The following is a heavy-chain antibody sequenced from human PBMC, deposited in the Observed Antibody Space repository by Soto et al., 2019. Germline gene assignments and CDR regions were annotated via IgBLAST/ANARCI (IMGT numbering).Heavy chain of an antibody. CDR3: AKAKGPNWYFDL. V-gene: IGHV3-23*01. CDR1: GFTFSSYA. J-gene: IGHJ2*01. Sequence: EVQLLESGGGLVQPGGSLRLSCAASGFTFSSYAMSWVRQAPGKGLEWVPAISGSGGSTYYADSVKGRFTISRDNSKNTLYLQMNSLRAEDTAVYYCAKAKGPNWYFDLWGRGTLVTVSS. CDR2: ISGSGGST.